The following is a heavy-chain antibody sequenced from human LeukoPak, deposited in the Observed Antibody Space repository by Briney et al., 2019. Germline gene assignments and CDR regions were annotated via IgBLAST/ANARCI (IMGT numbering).Heavy chain of an antibody. Sequence: SGGSLRLSCAASGFTFRTYTMNWVRQAPGKGLEWVSSISSSSIYIYSADSVKGRFAISRDNAKNTLYLQMNSLRAEDTAVYYCARDGGLFSEAVAVVDHGMDVWGQGTTVTVSS. CDR3: ARDGGLFSEAVAVVDHGMDV. V-gene: IGHV3-21*01. J-gene: IGHJ6*02. D-gene: IGHD6-19*01. CDR1: GFTFRTYT. CDR2: ISSSSIYI.